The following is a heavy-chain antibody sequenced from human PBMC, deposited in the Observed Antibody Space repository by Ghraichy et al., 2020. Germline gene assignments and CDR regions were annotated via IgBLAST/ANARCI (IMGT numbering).Heavy chain of an antibody. V-gene: IGHV3-21*01. J-gene: IGHJ6*02. CDR2: ISSSSSYI. CDR1: GFTFSSYS. Sequence: GGSLRLSCAASGFTFSSYSMNWVRQAPGKGLEWVSSISSSSSYIYYADSVKGRFTISRDNAKNSLYLQMNSLRAEDTAVYYCARDQEVAGTSYYYYGMDVWGQGTTVTVSS. CDR3: ARDQEVAGTSYYYYGMDV. D-gene: IGHD6-19*01.